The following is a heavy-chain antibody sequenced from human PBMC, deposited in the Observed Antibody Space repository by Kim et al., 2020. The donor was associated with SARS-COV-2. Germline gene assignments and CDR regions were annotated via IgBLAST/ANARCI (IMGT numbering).Heavy chain of an antibody. D-gene: IGHD6-6*01. CDR1: GGSFSGYY. V-gene: IGHV4-34*01. J-gene: IGHJ4*02. CDR3: ARGRSHGGAWYSSSTPNPAPFDY. CDR2: INHSGST. Sequence: SETLSLTCAVYGGSFSGYYWSWIRQPPGKGLEWIGEINHSGSTNYNPSLKSRVTISVDTSKNQFSLKLSSVTAADTAVYYCARGRSHGGAWYSSSTPNPAPFDYWGQGTLVTVSS.